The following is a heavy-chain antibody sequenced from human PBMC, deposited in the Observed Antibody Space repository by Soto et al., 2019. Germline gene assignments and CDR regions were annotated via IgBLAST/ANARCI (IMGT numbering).Heavy chain of an antibody. D-gene: IGHD1-20*01. Sequence: SETLSLTCTVSGGSISSYYWSWIRRPPGKGLEWIGYIYYSGSTNYNPSLKSRVTISVDTSKNQFSLKLSSVTAADTAVYYCARDKKGVTPDYYFDYWGQGTLVTVSS. CDR1: GGSISSYY. V-gene: IGHV4-59*01. J-gene: IGHJ4*02. CDR2: IYYSGST. CDR3: ARDKKGVTPDYYFDY.